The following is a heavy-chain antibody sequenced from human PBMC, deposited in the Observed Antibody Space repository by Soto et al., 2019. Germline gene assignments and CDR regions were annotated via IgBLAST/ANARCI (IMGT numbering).Heavy chain of an antibody. J-gene: IGHJ4*02. Sequence: TETLSLTCTVSGGSISRSIYYWGWIRQPPGKGLEWIGSIYYSGSTYYNPSLKSRVTISVDTSKNQFSLKLSSVTAADTAVYYCARRGSSSWYGYWGQGTLVTVSS. D-gene: IGHD6-13*01. CDR2: IYYSGST. V-gene: IGHV4-39*01. CDR3: ARRGSSSWYGY. CDR1: GGSISRSIYY.